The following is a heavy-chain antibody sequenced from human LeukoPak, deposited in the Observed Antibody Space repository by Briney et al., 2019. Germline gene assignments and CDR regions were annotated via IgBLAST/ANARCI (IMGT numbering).Heavy chain of an antibody. CDR2: ISYDGSNK. J-gene: IGHJ6*04. D-gene: IGHD2-2*02. CDR1: EFTFSSYG. CDR3: ARDLGLATAIPVGMDV. Sequence: PGRSLRLSCAASEFTFSSYGMHWVRQAPGKGLEWVAVISYDGSNKYYGDSVKGRFTISRDNSKNTLYLQMNSLRAEDTAVYYCARDLGLATAIPVGMDVWGKGTTVTVSS. V-gene: IGHV3-30*03.